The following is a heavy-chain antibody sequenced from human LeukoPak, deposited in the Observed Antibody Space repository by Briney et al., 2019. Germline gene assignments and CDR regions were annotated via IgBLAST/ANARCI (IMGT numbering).Heavy chain of an antibody. J-gene: IGHJ4*02. CDR3: ARDLFSGSYHPFDY. V-gene: IGHV1-2*02. D-gene: IGHD1-26*01. CDR2: INPNSGGT. Sequence: ASVKVSCKASGYTFTGYYMHWVRQAPGQGLEWMGWINPNSGGTNYAQKFQGRVTMTRDTSISTAYMELSRLTSDDTAAYYCARDLFSGSYHPFDYWGQGTLVTVSS. CDR1: GYTFTGYY.